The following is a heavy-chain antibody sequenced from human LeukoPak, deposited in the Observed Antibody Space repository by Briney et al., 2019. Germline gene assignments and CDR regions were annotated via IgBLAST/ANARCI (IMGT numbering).Heavy chain of an antibody. D-gene: IGHD3-10*01. J-gene: IGHJ4*02. CDR1: GDSISSSSYY. CDR3: ARDRYYYGSGSYYFDY. Sequence: SETLSLTCTVSGDSISSSSYYWGWIRQPPGKGLEWIGRIHTSGSTNYNPFLKSRVTMSVDTSKNQFSLKLSSVTAADTAVYYCARDRYYYGSGSYYFDYWGQGTLVTVSS. V-gene: IGHV4-39*07. CDR2: IHTSGST.